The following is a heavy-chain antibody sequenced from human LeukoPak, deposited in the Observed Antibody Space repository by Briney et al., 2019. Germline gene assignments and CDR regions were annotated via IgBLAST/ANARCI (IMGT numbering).Heavy chain of an antibody. V-gene: IGHV3-11*03. J-gene: IGHJ4*02. CDR2: ISSSSSYT. CDR1: GFTFSDYY. CDR3: ARFHDSSGYYKVTMRYFDY. Sequence: PGGSLRLSCAASGFTFSDYYMSWIRQAPGKGLEWVSYISSSSSYTNYADSVTGRFTISRDNAKNSLYLQMNSLRAEDTAVYYCARFHDSSGYYKVTMRYFDYWGQGTLVTVSS. D-gene: IGHD3-22*01.